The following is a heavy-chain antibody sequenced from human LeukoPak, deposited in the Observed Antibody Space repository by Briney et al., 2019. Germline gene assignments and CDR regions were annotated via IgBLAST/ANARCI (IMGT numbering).Heavy chain of an antibody. CDR3: ARDPQDY. J-gene: IGHJ4*02. CDR1: GFSFSSFS. Sequence: PGGSLRLSCAASGFSFSSFSMNWVRQAPGKGLEWVSYISYSGSTKYYADSVKGRFTISRDNAKNSLYLQMNSLRAEDTAVYYCARDPQDYWGQGTLVTVSS. V-gene: IGHV3-48*04. CDR2: ISYSGSTK.